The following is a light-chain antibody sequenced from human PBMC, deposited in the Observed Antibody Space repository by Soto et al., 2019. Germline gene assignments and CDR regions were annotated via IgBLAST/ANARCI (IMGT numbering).Light chain of an antibody. CDR2: DVS. CDR1: QSISSW. J-gene: IGKJ4*01. CDR3: QQYNSYSL. V-gene: IGKV1-5*01. Sequence: DIQMTQSPSTLSASVGDRVTITCRASQSISSWLAWYQQKPGKAPNLLIYDVSSLESGVSSRFSGSGSGTEFTLTISSLKNDDFETYYCQQYNSYSLFGEGTKVDIK.